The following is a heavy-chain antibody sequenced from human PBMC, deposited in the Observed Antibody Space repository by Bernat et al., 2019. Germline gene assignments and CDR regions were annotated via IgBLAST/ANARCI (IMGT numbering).Heavy chain of an antibody. CDR2: IKQDGSEK. CDR3: ARDNPLDYGDYVGY. Sequence: EVQLVESGGGLVQPGGSLRLSCAASGFTFSSYWMNWVRQAPGKGLEWVANIKQDGSEKYYVDSVKGRFTISRDNAKNSLYLQMNSLRAEDTAVYYCARDNPLDYGDYVGYWGQGTLVTVSS. CDR1: GFTFSSYW. J-gene: IGHJ4*02. V-gene: IGHV3-7*01. D-gene: IGHD4-17*01.